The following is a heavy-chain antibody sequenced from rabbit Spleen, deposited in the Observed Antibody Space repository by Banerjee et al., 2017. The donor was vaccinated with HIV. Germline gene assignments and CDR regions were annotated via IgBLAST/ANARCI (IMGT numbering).Heavy chain of an antibody. J-gene: IGHJ4*01. CDR2: IDPVFGVT. CDR3: ARNGAGSNYAFKL. CDR1: GVDFSGYG. D-gene: IGHD8-1*01. V-gene: IGHV1S45*01. Sequence: EQLEESGGGLVKPEGSLTLTCKASGVDFSGYGITWVRQAPGKGLEWIGYIDPVFGVTYYASWVNGRFTISKTSSTTVTLQLTSLTAADTATYFCARNGAGSNYAFKLWGPGTLVTVS.